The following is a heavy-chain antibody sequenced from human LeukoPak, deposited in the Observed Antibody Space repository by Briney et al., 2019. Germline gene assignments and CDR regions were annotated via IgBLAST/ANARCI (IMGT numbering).Heavy chain of an antibody. Sequence: GGSLRLSCAASGFTFDDYAMHWVRQAPGKGLELVSVISWNSGSIGYADSVKGRFTISRDNAKNSLYLQMNSLRAEDTALYYCAKARGIAAAGTTRNWFDPWGQGTLVTVSS. J-gene: IGHJ5*02. V-gene: IGHV3-9*01. CDR3: AKARGIAAAGTTRNWFDP. CDR1: GFTFDDYA. D-gene: IGHD6-13*01. CDR2: ISWNSGSI.